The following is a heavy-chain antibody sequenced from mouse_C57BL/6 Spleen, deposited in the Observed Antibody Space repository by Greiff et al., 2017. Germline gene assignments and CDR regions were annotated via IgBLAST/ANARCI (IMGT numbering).Heavy chain of an antibody. Sequence: EVQLVESGGGLVKPGGSLKLSCAASGFTFSDYGMHWVRQAPEKGLEWVAYISSGSSTIYYADTVKGRFTISRDNAKNTLFLQMTSLRSEDTAMYYCARLYYYGSPGRYFDVWGTGTTVTVSS. D-gene: IGHD1-1*01. J-gene: IGHJ1*03. CDR3: ARLYYYGSPGRYFDV. CDR1: GFTFSDYG. V-gene: IGHV5-17*01. CDR2: ISSGSSTI.